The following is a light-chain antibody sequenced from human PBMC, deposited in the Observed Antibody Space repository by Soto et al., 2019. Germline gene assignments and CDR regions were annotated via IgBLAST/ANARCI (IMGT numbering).Light chain of an antibody. V-gene: IGKV1-12*01. J-gene: IGKJ5*01. CDR1: QNIDRW. CDR2: AAS. Sequence: IKMTQSPSSMSASVGDGVTITCRASQNIDRWLAWYQHKPGKAPKLMIYAASSLQSGVPSRFSGSGSGTDCTLTISSLQPEDVATYYCQQANSFPITLGQGTRLEIK. CDR3: QQANSFPIT.